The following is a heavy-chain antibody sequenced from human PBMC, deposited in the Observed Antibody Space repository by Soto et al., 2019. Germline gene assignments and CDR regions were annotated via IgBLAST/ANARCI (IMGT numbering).Heavy chain of an antibody. CDR1: GASIRSFS. Sequence: PWETLTLTCRVSGASIRSFSWHWIRQAPGKGLEWIGYVYTSDYTTYSSALKNRLTISVGTTKSHFYLRLNYVTAADTAVYYCWSSAGPPEDFFYYNCIDVWGQGTTVTVSS. J-gene: IGHJ6*02. CDR2: VYTSDYT. CDR3: WSSAGPPEDFFYYNCIDV. D-gene: IGHD3-10*01. V-gene: IGHV4-4*08.